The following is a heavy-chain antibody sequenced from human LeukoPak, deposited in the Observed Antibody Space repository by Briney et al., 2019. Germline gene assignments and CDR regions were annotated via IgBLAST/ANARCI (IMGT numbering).Heavy chain of an antibody. CDR2: IYTSGNT. D-gene: IGHD3-16*01. V-gene: IGHV4-4*07. CDR1: GGSISSYH. Sequence: PSETLSLTCTVSGGSISSYHWSWIRQPAGKGLEWTGHIYTSGNTDYNPSLKSRVTMSVDTSKNQFSLKLNSVTAADTAVYYCARVGDYALKDWGQGTLVTVSS. CDR3: ARVGDYALKD. J-gene: IGHJ4*02.